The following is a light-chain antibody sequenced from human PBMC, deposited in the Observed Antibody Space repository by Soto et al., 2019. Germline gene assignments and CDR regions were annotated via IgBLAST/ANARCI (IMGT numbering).Light chain of an antibody. CDR3: QQYSSTFWT. V-gene: IGKV3-20*01. CDR2: GAS. J-gene: IGKJ1*01. Sequence: EIVLTQSPGTLSLSPGERTTLSCRASQSISSSYLAWYQQKPGQAPRRLVYGASIRDTGIPDRFSGSGSGTDYTLTISRLEPEDFALYYCQQYSSTFWTLGQGTKVEIK. CDR1: QSISSSY.